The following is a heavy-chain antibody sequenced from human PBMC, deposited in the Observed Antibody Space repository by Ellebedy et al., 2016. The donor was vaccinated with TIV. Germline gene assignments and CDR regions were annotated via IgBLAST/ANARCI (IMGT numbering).Heavy chain of an antibody. D-gene: IGHD5-24*01. J-gene: IGHJ5*02. Sequence: MPSETLSLTCAVSGGSISSSNWWSWVRQPPGKGLEWIGEIYHSGSTNYNPSLKSRVTISVDKSKNQFSLKLSSVTAADTAVYYCARDRDGYNYGFDPWGQGTLVTVSS. CDR2: IYHSGST. CDR1: GGSISSSNW. V-gene: IGHV4-4*02. CDR3: ARDRDGYNYGFDP.